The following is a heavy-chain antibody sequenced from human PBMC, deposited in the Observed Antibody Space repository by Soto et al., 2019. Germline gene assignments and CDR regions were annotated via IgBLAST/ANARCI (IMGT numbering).Heavy chain of an antibody. CDR3: ARLYYDYA. J-gene: IGHJ3*01. CDR2: ISYDTQTI. CDR1: GFTFGTYS. D-gene: IGHD3-3*01. Sequence: GGSLRLSCAVSGFTFGTYSMNWFRQSAGKGLGWIAYISYDTQTIHYADSVKSRFTISRDNAKNSLSLQMMSLRAEDTAVSYRARLYYDYAWGQGTMVTVSS. V-gene: IGHV3-48*01.